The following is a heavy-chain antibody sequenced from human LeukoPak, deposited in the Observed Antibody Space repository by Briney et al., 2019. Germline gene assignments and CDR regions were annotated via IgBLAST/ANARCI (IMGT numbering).Heavy chain of an antibody. J-gene: IGHJ5*02. CDR1: GYTFTNYD. CDR3: VRGVVVVAATLGSLKIWFDP. D-gene: IGHD2-15*01. V-gene: IGHV1-8*01. CDR2: MNPNSGNT. Sequence: GPVKVPCKAFGYTFTNYDINWVRQATGQGLEWMGWMNPNSGNTGYAQKFQGRVTMTSNTSISTAYKELSSLKSEDTAVYYCVRGVVVVAATLGSLKIWFDPWGQGTLVTVSS.